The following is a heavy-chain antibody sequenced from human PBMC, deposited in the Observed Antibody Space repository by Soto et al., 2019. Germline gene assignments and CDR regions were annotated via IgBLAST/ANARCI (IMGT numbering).Heavy chain of an antibody. J-gene: IGHJ6*02. CDR3: ARVPIPLFYGMDV. D-gene: IGHD2-2*02. CDR1: GGTFSSHI. V-gene: IGHV1-69*02. Sequence: QVQLVQSGAEVKKPGSSVKVSCKASGGTFSSHIISWVRQAPGQGLEWMGRIIPILGVANYAQKFQGRVTITADKSTNTDYMELTSLRSEDTAVFYCARVPIPLFYGMDVWGQGTTVTVSS. CDR2: IIPILGVA.